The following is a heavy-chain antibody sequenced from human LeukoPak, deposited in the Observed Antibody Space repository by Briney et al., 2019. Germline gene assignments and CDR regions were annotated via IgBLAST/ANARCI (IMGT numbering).Heavy chain of an antibody. CDR1: GGSVSSGSYY. CDR2: IYYSGST. Sequence: PSETLSLTCTVSGGSVSSGSYYWSWIRQPPGTGLEWIGYIYYSGSTNYNPSLKSRVTISVDTSKNQFSLKLSSVTAADTAVYYCARDLYSSSWYGRGYYYGMDVWGQGTTVTVSS. V-gene: IGHV4-61*01. D-gene: IGHD6-13*01. CDR3: ARDLYSSSWYGRGYYYGMDV. J-gene: IGHJ6*02.